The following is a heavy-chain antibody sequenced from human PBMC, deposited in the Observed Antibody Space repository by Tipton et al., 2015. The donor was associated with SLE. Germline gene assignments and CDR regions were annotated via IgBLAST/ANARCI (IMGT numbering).Heavy chain of an antibody. J-gene: IGHJ3*02. CDR1: GYSFSSAYS. D-gene: IGHD3-16*02. Sequence: TLSLTCVVSGYSFSSAYSWGWIRPPPGKGLEWIGTVYHSGSTHYNPSLKSRVTISLDTSKNQFSLKLSSVTAADTAVYYCARGDLYDYIWGSYRLDAFDIWGQGTMVTVSS. CDR2: VYHSGST. CDR3: ARGDLYDYIWGSYRLDAFDI. V-gene: IGHV4-38-2*01.